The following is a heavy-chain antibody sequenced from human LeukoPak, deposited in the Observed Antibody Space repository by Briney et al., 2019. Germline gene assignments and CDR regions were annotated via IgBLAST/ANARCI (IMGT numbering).Heavy chain of an antibody. Sequence: GGSLRLSCAASGFTFSSYAMHWVRQAPGKGLEWVAVISYDGSNKYHADSVKGRFTISRDNSKNTLYLQMNSLRAEDTAVYYCARDNYSSGSYFDYWGQGTLVTVSS. J-gene: IGHJ4*02. V-gene: IGHV3-30-3*01. CDR3: ARDNYSSGSYFDY. CDR2: ISYDGSNK. CDR1: GFTFSSYA. D-gene: IGHD6-19*01.